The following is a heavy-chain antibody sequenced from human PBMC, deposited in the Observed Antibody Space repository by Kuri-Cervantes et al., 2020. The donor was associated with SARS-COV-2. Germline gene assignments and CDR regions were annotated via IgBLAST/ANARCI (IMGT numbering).Heavy chain of an antibody. CDR2: INPNSGGT. V-gene: IGHV1-2*05. CDR1: VYTLTGYY. CDR3: ARERNYYGSGSYYIYYYYGMDV. J-gene: IGHJ6*02. D-gene: IGHD3-10*01. Sequence: ASVPVSCKASVYTLTGYYMHWVRQAPGQGLEWMGRINPNSGGTNYVQKFQGRVTMTRDTSISTAYMELSRLRSDDTVVYYCARERNYYGSGSYYIYYYYGMDVWGQGTTVTVSS.